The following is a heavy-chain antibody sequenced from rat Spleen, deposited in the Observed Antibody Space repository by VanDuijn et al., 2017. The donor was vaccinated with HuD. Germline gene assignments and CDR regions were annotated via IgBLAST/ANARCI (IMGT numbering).Heavy chain of an antibody. J-gene: IGHJ4*01. V-gene: IGHV5-27*01. D-gene: IGHD1-2*01. CDR3: ARPHSSLYVMDA. CDR2: ISTGGTTT. Sequence: EVQLVESGGGLVQPGRSLKLSCAASGRTFSDYYMAWVRQAPTKGLEWVAYISTGGTTTYYRDSVKGRFTISRDDAKSTLYLQMNSLRSEDTATYYCARPHSSLYVMDAWGQGASVTVSS. CDR1: GRTFSDYY.